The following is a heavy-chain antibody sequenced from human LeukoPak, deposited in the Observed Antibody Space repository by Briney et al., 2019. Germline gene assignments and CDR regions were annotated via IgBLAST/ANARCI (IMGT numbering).Heavy chain of an antibody. CDR1: GFTVSSNY. D-gene: IGHD3-16*02. V-gene: IGHV3-53*01. J-gene: IGHJ4*02. Sequence: PGGSLRLSCAGSGFTVSSNYMSWVRQAPGKGLEWVSVIYSGGSTYYADSVKGRFTISRDNSKNTLYLQMNSLRAEDTAVYYCANWGNYRDTWVDYWGQGTMVTVSS. CDR3: ANWGNYRDTWVDY. CDR2: IYSGGST.